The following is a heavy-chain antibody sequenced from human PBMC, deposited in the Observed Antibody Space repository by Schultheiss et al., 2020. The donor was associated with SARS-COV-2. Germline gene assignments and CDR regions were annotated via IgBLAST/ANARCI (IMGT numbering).Heavy chain of an antibody. CDR1: GFTFSSYA. J-gene: IGHJ6*02. Sequence: GESLKISCAASGFTFSSYAMTWVRQAPGKGLEWVSAISGSGGSTYYADSVKDRFTISRDNSKNTLYLQMNSLRAEDTAIYYCTKDRSRRSGSTYHYYGMDVWGQGTTVTVSS. CDR3: TKDRSRRSGSTYHYYGMDV. CDR2: ISGSGGST. D-gene: IGHD1-7*01. V-gene: IGHV3-23*01.